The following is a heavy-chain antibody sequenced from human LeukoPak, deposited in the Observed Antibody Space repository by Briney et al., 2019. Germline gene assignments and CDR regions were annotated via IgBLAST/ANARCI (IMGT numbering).Heavy chain of an antibody. D-gene: IGHD3-10*01. CDR3: AKDMIVLLWFGEPNGAFDI. CDR2: ISWDSGSI. J-gene: IGHJ3*02. V-gene: IGHV3-9*01. CDR1: GFTFDDYA. Sequence: PGGSLRLSCAASGFTFDDYAMHWVRQAPGKGLEWVSGISWDSGSIGYADSVKGRFTISRDNAKNSLYLQMNSLRAEDTALYYCAKDMIVLLWFGEPNGAFDIWGQGTMVTVSS.